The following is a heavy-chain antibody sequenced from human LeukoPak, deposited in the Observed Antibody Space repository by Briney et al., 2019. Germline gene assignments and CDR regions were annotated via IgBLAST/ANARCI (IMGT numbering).Heavy chain of an antibody. CDR2: ISSSSSYI. CDR3: ASFSSGWEDY. D-gene: IGHD6-19*01. J-gene: IGHJ4*02. V-gene: IGHV3-21*01. Sequence: PGGSLRLSCAASGFTFSSYSMNWVRQAPGKGLEWVSSISSSSSYIYYADSVKGRFTISRDNAKNSLYMQMNSLRAEDTAVYYCASFSSGWEDYWGQGTLVTVSS. CDR1: GFTFSSYS.